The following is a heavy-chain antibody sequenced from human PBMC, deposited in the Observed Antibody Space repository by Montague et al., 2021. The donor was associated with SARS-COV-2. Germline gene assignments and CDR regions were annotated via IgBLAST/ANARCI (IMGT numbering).Heavy chain of an antibody. CDR3: ARGRGLYYVRSGGLYYMDV. CDR2: VNHSEST. Sequence: SETLSLTCAASGGSFSGFYWSWVRQSPGKGLEWIGDVNHSESTNYNPSLKGRVTISVDRSKNQFSLRLRSVTAADTAVYYCARGRGLYYVRSGGLYYMDVWGEGTTVTVSS. J-gene: IGHJ6*03. CDR1: GGSFSGFY. D-gene: IGHD3-16*01. V-gene: IGHV4-34*01.